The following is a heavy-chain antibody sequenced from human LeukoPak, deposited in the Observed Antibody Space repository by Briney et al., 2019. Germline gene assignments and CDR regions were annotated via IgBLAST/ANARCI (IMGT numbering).Heavy chain of an antibody. V-gene: IGHV3-74*01. Sequence: GGSLRLSCAASGFTFSSYWTHWVRQASGKGLVWVPRINSDGSSTSYADSVKGRFTISRDNAKNTLYLQMNSLRAEDTAVYYCARGYYHYGSGTYDWGQGTLVTVSS. CDR2: INSDGSST. J-gene: IGHJ4*02. D-gene: IGHD3-10*01. CDR1: GFTFSSYW. CDR3: ARGYYHYGSGTYD.